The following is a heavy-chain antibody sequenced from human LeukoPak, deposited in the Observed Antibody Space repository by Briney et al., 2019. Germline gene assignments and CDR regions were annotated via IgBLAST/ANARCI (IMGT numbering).Heavy chain of an antibody. V-gene: IGHV4-59*01. Sequence: SETLSLTCTVSGGSISSYYWSWIRQPPGKGPEWIGYIYYSGSTNYNPSLKSRVTISVDTSKDQFSLKLSSVTAADTAVYYCARENGVYFQHWGQGTLVTVSS. CDR1: GGSISSYY. CDR3: ARENGVYFQH. D-gene: IGHD2-8*01. J-gene: IGHJ1*01. CDR2: IYYSGST.